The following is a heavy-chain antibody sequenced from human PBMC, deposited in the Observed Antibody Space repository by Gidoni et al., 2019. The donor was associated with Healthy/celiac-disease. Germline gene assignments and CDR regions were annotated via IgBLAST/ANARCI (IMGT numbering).Heavy chain of an antibody. V-gene: IGHV3-23*01. J-gene: IGHJ4*02. Sequence: EVQLLESGGGLVQPGGSLRLSCAASGFTFSRYAMSWVRQAPGKGLEWVSAISGSGGSTYYADSVKGRFTISRDNSKNTLYLQMNSLRAEDTAVYYCAKFAVLRFLEWSPLLDYWGQGTLVTVSS. D-gene: IGHD3-3*01. CDR2: ISGSGGST. CDR1: GFTFSRYA. CDR3: AKFAVLRFLEWSPLLDY.